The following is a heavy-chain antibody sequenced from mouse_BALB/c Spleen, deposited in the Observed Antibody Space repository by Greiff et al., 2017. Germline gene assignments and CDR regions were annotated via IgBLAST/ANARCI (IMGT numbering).Heavy chain of an antibody. J-gene: IGHJ2*01. D-gene: IGHD2-3*01. CDR1: GYAFSSYW. CDR2: IYPGDGDT. CDR3: ARSCYDGYYRYYFDD. Sequence: QVQLQQSGAELVRPGSSVKISCKASGYAFSSYWMNWVKQRPGQGLEWIGQIYPGDGDTNYNGKFKGKATLTADKSSSTAYMQLSSLTSEDSAVYFCARSCYDGYYRYYFDDWGQGTTLTVSS. V-gene: IGHV1-80*01.